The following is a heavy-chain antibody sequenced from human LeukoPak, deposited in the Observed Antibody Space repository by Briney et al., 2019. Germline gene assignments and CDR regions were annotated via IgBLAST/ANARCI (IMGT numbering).Heavy chain of an antibody. CDR2: SYYSGST. D-gene: IGHD3-22*01. J-gene: IGHJ5*02. Sequence: KPSEALSLTCSVSGGSIISSSYDWGGIRQPPGKGLERLGWSYYSGSTYYNPSLNSRVTISVDTSKNQFSLKLSSVTAADTAVYYCARDSHPYYYDSSGYGSWGQGTLVTVSS. CDR1: GGSIISSSYD. CDR3: ARDSHPYYYDSSGYGS. V-gene: IGHV4-39*07.